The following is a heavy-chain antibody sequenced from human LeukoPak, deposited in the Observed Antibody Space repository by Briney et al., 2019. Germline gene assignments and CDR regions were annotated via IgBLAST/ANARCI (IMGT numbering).Heavy chain of an antibody. CDR2: IYYSGST. Sequence: SETLSLTCSVSGVSITSYYWNWIRQPPGKGLEWIGCIYYSGSTNYNPSLKSRVTISVDTSKNQFSLKLSSVTAADTAVYYCARQPYDSSGYYSAEYYYGLDVWGQGTTVTVSS. CDR1: GVSITSYY. V-gene: IGHV4-59*01. J-gene: IGHJ6*02. CDR3: ARQPYDSSGYYSAEYYYGLDV. D-gene: IGHD3-22*01.